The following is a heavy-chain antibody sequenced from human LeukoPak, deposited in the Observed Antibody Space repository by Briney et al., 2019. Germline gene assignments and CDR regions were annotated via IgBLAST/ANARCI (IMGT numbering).Heavy chain of an antibody. CDR2: IKQDGSEK. Sequence: GGSLRLSCAASGFTFNTYWMSWVRQAPGKGLEWVANIKQDGSEKYYVDSVKGRFTISRDNAENSLYLQMNSLRAEDTAVYYCARWDYSYGTNFDYWGQGTLVTVSS. CDR1: GFTFNTYW. J-gene: IGHJ4*02. V-gene: IGHV3-7*01. D-gene: IGHD5-18*01. CDR3: ARWDYSYGTNFDY.